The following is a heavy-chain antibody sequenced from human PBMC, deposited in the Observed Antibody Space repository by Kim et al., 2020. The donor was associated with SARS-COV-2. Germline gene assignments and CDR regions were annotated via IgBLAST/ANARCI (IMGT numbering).Heavy chain of an antibody. CDR3: ARTLTIFGSGLQH. Sequence: SETLSLTCAVYGGSFSGYYWSWIRQPPGKGLEWIGEINHSGSTNYNPSLKSRVTISVDTSKNQFSLKLSSVTAADTAVYYCARTLTIFGSGLQHWGQGTL. D-gene: IGHD3-3*01. J-gene: IGHJ1*01. CDR2: INHSGST. CDR1: GGSFSGYY. V-gene: IGHV4-34*01.